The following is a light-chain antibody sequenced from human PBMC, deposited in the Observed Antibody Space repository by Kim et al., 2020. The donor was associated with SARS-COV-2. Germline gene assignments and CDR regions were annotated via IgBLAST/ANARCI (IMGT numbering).Light chain of an antibody. CDR1: KLGEKF. Sequence: SYELTQPPSVSVSPGQTASITCSGDKLGEKFACWYQQKPGQSPVMVMYQDNKRPSGIPERFSGSNSGNTATLTISGTQALDEADYYCQAWDDSASYVFGT. V-gene: IGLV3-1*01. CDR2: QDN. CDR3: QAWDDSASYV. J-gene: IGLJ1*01.